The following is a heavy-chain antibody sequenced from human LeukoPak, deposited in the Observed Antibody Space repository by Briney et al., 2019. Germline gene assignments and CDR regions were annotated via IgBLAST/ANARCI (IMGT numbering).Heavy chain of an antibody. D-gene: IGHD3-10*01. CDR1: GFTFSSYA. CDR3: AKHGMVRGVR. V-gene: IGHV3-23*01. J-gene: IGHJ4*02. CDR2: ISGSGGST. Sequence: GGSLRLSCAASGFTFSSYAMSRVRQAPGKGLEWVSAISGSGGSTYYADSVKGRFTISRDNSKNTLYLQINSLRAEDTAVYYCAKHGMVRGVRWGQGTLVTVSS.